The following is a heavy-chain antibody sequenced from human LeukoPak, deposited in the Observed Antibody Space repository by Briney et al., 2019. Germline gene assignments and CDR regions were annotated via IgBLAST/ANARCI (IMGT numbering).Heavy chain of an antibody. CDR1: GGSFSGYY. V-gene: IGHV4-34*01. CDR2: INHSGST. D-gene: IGHD3-10*01. CDR3: ARGQNPYYYGSGSYYKRSWFDP. J-gene: IGHJ5*02. Sequence: PSETLSLTCAVYGGSFSGYYWSWIRQPPGKGLEWIGEINHSGSTNYNPSLKSRVTISVDTSKNQFSLKLSSVTAADTAVYYCARGQNPYYYGSGSYYKRSWFDPWGQGTLVTVSS.